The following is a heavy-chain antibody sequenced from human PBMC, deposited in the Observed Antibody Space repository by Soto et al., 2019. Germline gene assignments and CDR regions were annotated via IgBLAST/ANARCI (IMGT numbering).Heavy chain of an antibody. D-gene: IGHD3-10*01. CDR2: IWYDGSNK. J-gene: IGHJ6*02. Sequence: QVQLVESGGGVVQPGRSLRLSCAASGFTFSSYGMHWVRQAPGKGLEWVAVIWYDGSNKYYADSVKGRFTISRDNSKNTRYLQMNSRRAEDTAVYYCARHTGAGVRGVTPTRYYYYGMDVWGQGTTVTVSS. CDR1: GFTFSSYG. CDR3: ARHTGAGVRGVTPTRYYYYGMDV. V-gene: IGHV3-33*01.